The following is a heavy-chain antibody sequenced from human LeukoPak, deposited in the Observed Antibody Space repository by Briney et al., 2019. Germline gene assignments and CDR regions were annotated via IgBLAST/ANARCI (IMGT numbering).Heavy chain of an antibody. CDR1: GYTFTSYY. D-gene: IGHD3-22*01. J-gene: IGHJ4*02. Sequence: ASVKVSCKASGYTFTSYYMHWVRQAPGQGLEWMGIVNPSGGSTSYAQKFQGRVTMTRDTSTSTVYMELSSLRSEDTAVYYCARVGYDSSGYSWNFDYWGQGTLVTVSS. CDR3: ARVGYDSSGYSWNFDY. V-gene: IGHV1-46*01. CDR2: VNPSGGST.